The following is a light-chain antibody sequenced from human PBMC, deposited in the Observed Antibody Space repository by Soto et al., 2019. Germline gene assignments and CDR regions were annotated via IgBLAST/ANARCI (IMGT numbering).Light chain of an antibody. V-gene: IGLV2-23*02. CDR2: EVS. CDR1: SSDVGSHNL. J-gene: IGLJ7*01. CDR3: CSYGGSRAV. Sequence: QSALTQPASVSGSPGQSITISCTGTSSDVGSHNLVSWYQQHPGQAPKLMIYEVSKRPLGVSARFSASKSGNTASRTISGLQSEYEADYYCCSYGGSRAVFGGGTQLTVL.